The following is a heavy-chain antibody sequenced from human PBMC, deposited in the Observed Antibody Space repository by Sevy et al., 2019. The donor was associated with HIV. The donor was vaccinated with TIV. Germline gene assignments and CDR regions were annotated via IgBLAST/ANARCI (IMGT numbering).Heavy chain of an antibody. D-gene: IGHD6-13*01. J-gene: IGHJ4*02. CDR3: ARESIGAVGDFDY. CDR1: GGSISNYF. Sequence: SETLSLTCTVSGGSISNYFWSWIRQPPGKGLEWIGYIYYSGSTNYNPALKSRITISVDTSKNQYSLKLSSVTAADTAVYYCARESIGAVGDFDYWGQGTLVTVSS. V-gene: IGHV4-59*01. CDR2: IYYSGST.